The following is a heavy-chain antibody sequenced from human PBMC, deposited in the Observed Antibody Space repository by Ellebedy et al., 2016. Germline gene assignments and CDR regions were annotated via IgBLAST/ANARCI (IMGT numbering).Heavy chain of an antibody. CDR3: ARDLGRGWKVFDY. CDR2: SSGSGAIT. D-gene: IGHD6-19*01. Sequence: GESLKISXVGSGFTFSDHYMSWIRQAPGKGLEWISFSSGSGAITRYADSLKGRFTISRDNAKNSLYLQTDSLRPDDTAVYYCARDLGRGWKVFDYWGQGTLVTVSS. CDR1: GFTFSDHY. J-gene: IGHJ4*02. V-gene: IGHV3-11*05.